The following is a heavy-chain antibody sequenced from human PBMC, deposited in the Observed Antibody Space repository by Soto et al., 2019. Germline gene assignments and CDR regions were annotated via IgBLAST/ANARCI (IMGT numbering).Heavy chain of an antibody. V-gene: IGHV4-30-4*08. D-gene: IGHD3-9*01. CDR1: GDAVSSDEYY. CDR3: ARLPGLIRDIDY. CDR2: IFYSGST. Sequence: SETLSLTCTVSGDAVSSDEYYWSWIRQHSGKGLEWIGSIFYSGSTYYNPSLKSRVTMSVDMSKNQFSLKLSSMTAADTAVYYCARLPGLIRDIDYWGQGTLVTVSS. J-gene: IGHJ4*02.